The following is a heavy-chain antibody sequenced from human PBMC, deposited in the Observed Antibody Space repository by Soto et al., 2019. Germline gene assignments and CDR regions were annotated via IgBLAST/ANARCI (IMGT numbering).Heavy chain of an antibody. CDR2: IRSKTYGGTT. V-gene: IGHV3-49*04. CDR3: STGGYTYGYLGTVFDY. Sequence: PGGSLRLSCTTSGFTFGDYAMSWVRQAPGKGLDWAGFIRSKTYGGTTDNAAPVKGRFTISRDDSKNTLYLQMNILKTEDTAVYYCSTGGYTYGYLGTVFDYWGQGTLVTVSS. J-gene: IGHJ4*02. D-gene: IGHD5-18*01. CDR1: GFTFGDYA.